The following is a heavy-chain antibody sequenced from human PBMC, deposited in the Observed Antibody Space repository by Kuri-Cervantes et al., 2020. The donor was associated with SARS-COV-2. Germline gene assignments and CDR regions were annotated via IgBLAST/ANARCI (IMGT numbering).Heavy chain of an antibody. J-gene: IGHJ6*02. CDR3: AKVVRGYYGSGSYEGGMDV. V-gene: IGHV3-48*01. CDR2: ISSSSSTI. D-gene: IGHD3-10*01. Sequence: GESLKISCAASGFTFSSYSMNWVRQAPGKGLEWVSYISSSSSTIYYADSVKGRFTISRDNSENTLYLQMNSLRAEDTAVYYCAKVVRGYYGSGSYEGGMDVWGQATTVTVSS. CDR1: GFTFSSYS.